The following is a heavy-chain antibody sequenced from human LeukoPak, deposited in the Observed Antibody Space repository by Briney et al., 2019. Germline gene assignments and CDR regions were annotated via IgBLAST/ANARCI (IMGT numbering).Heavy chain of an antibody. V-gene: IGHV3-48*03. J-gene: IGHJ6*03. D-gene: IGHD3-10*01. CDR3: ARDGHGSGSYLWTYYMDV. CDR2: ISSSGSTI. CDR1: GFTFSSYE. Sequence: PGGSLRLSCAASGFTFSSYEMNWVRQAPGKGLEWVSYISSSGSTIYYADSVKGRFTISRDNAKNSLYLQMNSLRAEDTAVYYCARDGHGSGSYLWTYYMDVWGKGTTVTISS.